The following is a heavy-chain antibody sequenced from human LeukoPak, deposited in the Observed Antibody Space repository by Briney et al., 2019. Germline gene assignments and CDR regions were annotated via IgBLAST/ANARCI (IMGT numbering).Heavy chain of an antibody. Sequence: GSLRLSCAASGFPFSTYAMSWVRQAPGKGLEWVSAISGSETSTYYADSVKGRFTISRDTSKNTLYLQMNSLRAEDTAVYYCAKGALLPAGHTRYFFDYWGQGTLVTVSS. CDR3: AKGALLPAGHTRYFFDY. J-gene: IGHJ4*02. CDR2: ISGSETST. V-gene: IGHV3-23*01. D-gene: IGHD2-15*01. CDR1: GFPFSTYA.